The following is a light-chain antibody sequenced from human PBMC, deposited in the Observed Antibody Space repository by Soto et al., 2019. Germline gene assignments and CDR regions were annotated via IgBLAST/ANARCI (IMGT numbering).Light chain of an antibody. Sequence: EIVLTQSPGTLSLSPGERATLSCRASQSVSSNSLVWYQQQPGQAPRLLIFGASSRATGIPDRFSGSGSGTDFTLTINRLEPEDFAVYYCQQYGSPPLTFGGGTKVEIK. J-gene: IGKJ4*01. CDR1: QSVSSNS. CDR2: GAS. V-gene: IGKV3-20*01. CDR3: QQYGSPPLT.